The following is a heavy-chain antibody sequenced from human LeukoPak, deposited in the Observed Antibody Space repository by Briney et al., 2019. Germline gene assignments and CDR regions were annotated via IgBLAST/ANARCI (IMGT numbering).Heavy chain of an antibody. CDR3: ALAAIRNWFDP. CDR1: GYTFTSYG. V-gene: IGHV1-18*01. CDR2: ISAYNGNT. D-gene: IGHD2-15*01. J-gene: IGHJ5*02. Sequence: GASVKVSCKASGYTFTSYGISWVRQAPGQGLEWMGWISAYNGNTNFAQKLQGRVTMTTDTSTSTAYMELRSLRSDDTAVYYCALAAIRNWFDPWGQGTLVTVSS.